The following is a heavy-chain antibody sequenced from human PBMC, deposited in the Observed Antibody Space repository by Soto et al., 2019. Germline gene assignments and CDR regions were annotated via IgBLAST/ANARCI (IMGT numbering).Heavy chain of an antibody. CDR3: AGGLILYYFDY. Sequence: SETLSLTCTVSGGSVSSGSYYWSWIRQPPGKGLEWIGYIYYSGSTNYNPSLKSRVTISVDTSKNQFSLKLSSVTAADTAVYYCAGGLILYYFDYWGQGTLVTVSS. CDR2: IYYSGST. J-gene: IGHJ4*02. CDR1: GGSVSSGSYY. D-gene: IGHD2-8*01. V-gene: IGHV4-61*01.